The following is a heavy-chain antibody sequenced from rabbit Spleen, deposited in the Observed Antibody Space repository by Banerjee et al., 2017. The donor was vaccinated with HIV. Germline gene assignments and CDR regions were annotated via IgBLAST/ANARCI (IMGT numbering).Heavy chain of an antibody. CDR3: VRNSGWGVSYFTL. Sequence: QEQLVESGGDLVKPEGSLTLTCKASGFSFSSGYDMCWVRQAPGKGLELIVCIYTVSGSTWYASWVHGRFIITRNNAQNTLLLQLNSLTVADTATYFCVRNSGWGVSYFTLWGPGTLVTVS. V-gene: IGHV1S43*01. CDR2: IYTVSGST. CDR1: GFSFSSGYD. J-gene: IGHJ4*01. D-gene: IGHD4-1*01.